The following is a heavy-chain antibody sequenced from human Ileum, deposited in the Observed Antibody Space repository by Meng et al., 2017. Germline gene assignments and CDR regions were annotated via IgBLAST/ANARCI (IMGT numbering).Heavy chain of an antibody. CDR2: ISYDGSKK. D-gene: IGHD3-22*01. CDR3: ARDVSMTVDY. Sequence: QGQLGGSGGGVVQPGRSLSLSCAASGFTFSNYAMHWVRQAPGKGLEWVAVISYDGSKKYYADSVKGRFTISRDNSKNTLFLQMNSLRGEDTAVYYCARDVSMTVDYWGLGTLVTVSS. V-gene: IGHV3-30*04. CDR1: GFTFSNYA. J-gene: IGHJ4*02.